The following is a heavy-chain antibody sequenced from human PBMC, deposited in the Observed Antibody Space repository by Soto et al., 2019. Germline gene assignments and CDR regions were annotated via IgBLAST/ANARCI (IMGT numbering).Heavy chain of an antibody. CDR2: IYDTGISGYTPST. J-gene: IGHJ6*02. CDR1: GGSITSSY. Sequence: SETLSLTCAVSGGSITSSYWSWIRRPPGKGLEWIAYIYDTGISGYTPSTSYNPSLKSRVTMSVDTSKSQFSLKLTSVTAADTAVXYCARGEDAFFYYGLDVWGQGITVTVSS. V-gene: IGHV4-59*01. CDR3: ARGEDAFFYYGLDV.